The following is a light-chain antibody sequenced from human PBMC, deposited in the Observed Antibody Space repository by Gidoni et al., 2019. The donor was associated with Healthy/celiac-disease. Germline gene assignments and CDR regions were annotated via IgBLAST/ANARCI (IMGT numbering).Light chain of an antibody. CDR1: SSAVGGYNY. Sequence: QSALTPPDSVSGSPGQSITISCTGTSSAVGGYNYVSWYQQNPGKAPKLMIYDVSNRPSGVSNRFSGSKSGNTASLTISGLQAEDEADYYCSSYTSSSTPYVFGTGTKVTVL. V-gene: IGLV2-14*01. CDR3: SSYTSSSTPYV. J-gene: IGLJ1*01. CDR2: DVS.